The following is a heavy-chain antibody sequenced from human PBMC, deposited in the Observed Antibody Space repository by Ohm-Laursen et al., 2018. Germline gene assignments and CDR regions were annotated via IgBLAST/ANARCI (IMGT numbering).Heavy chain of an antibody. CDR1: GGSISSGGHY. D-gene: IGHD3-3*01. J-gene: IGHJ4*02. CDR2: IYYRGST. Sequence: TLSLTCTVSGGSISSGGHYWSWIRQHPGKGLEWIGYIYYRGSTYYNPSLKSLVTISVDTSKNQFSLKLSSVTAADTAVYYCARVYYDFWSGYYFDYWGQGTLVTVSS. CDR3: ARVYYDFWSGYYFDY. V-gene: IGHV4-31*01.